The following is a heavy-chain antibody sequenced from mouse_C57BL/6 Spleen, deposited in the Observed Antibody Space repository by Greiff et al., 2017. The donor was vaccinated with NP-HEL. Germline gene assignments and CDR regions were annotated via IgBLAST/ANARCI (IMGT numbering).Heavy chain of an antibody. CDR3: ARHYYYYAMDY. J-gene: IGHJ4*01. Sequence: QVQLQQPGAELVKPGASVKLSCKASGYTFTSYWMHWVKQRPGQGLEWIGMIHPNSGSTNYNEKFKSKATLTVDKSSSTAYMQLSSLTSEDSAVYYCARHYYYYAMDYWGQGTSVTVSS. D-gene: IGHD1-1*01. V-gene: IGHV1-64*01. CDR2: IHPNSGST. CDR1: GYTFTSYW.